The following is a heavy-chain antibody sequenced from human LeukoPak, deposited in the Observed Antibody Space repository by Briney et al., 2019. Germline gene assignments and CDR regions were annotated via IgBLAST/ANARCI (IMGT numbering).Heavy chain of an antibody. V-gene: IGHV4-34*01. D-gene: IGHD1-14*01. Sequence: PSETLSLTCAGYGGYFSGHYCSWIRQSPGKGLEWIGEIDHGGRTNYSPALKSRVTISIDTSKNQLSLKLSSVTAADTAVYYCARGGTYSDFWLTDYWGQGTLVTVSS. J-gene: IGHJ4*02. CDR3: ARGGTYSDFWLTDY. CDR1: GGYFSGHY. CDR2: IDHGGRT.